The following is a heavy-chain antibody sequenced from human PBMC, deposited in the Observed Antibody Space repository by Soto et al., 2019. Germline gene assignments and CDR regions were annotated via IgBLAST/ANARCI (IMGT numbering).Heavy chain of an antibody. D-gene: IGHD6-13*01. J-gene: IGHJ5*02. CDR3: ARSESSSWYIMGWFDP. CDR2: IKGDGSAK. V-gene: IGHV3-7*01. CDR1: GFTFSSYW. Sequence: EVQLVESGGDLVQPGGSLRLSCAASGFTFSSYWMSWVRQAPGKGLEWVANIKGDGSAKYYLDSVKGRFIISRDNAKNSLYLQMNSLRAEDTAVYYCARSESSSWYIMGWFDPWGQGTLVTVSS.